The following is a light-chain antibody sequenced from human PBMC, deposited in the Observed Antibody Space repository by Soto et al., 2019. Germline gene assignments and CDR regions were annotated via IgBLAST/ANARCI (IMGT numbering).Light chain of an antibody. CDR1: NIGSKS. V-gene: IGLV3-21*04. Sequence: SSELTQPPSVSVAPGKTARITCGENNIGSKSVHWYQQKPGQAPVLVIYYNSDRPSGIPERFSGSNSRNTATLTISRVEAGDEADYYCQVCDSSSDHPGVFGTGTKLTVL. J-gene: IGLJ1*01. CDR2: YNS. CDR3: QVCDSSSDHPGV.